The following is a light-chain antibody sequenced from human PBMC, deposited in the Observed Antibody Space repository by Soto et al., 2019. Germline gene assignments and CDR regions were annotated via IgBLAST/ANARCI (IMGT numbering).Light chain of an antibody. CDR2: GAS. V-gene: IGKV3-15*01. J-gene: IGKJ4*01. CDR1: QSVSSN. Sequence: EIVMTQSPATLSVSPGERATLSCRASQSVSSNLAWYQQKPGQAPRLLIYGASTRATGIQARFSGSGSGTEFTLTISSLQSEDFAVYYCQQYNNWPPLTFGGWTKVEIK. CDR3: QQYNNWPPLT.